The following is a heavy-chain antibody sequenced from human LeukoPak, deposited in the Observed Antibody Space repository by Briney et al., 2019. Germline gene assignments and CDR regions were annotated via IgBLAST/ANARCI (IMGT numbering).Heavy chain of an antibody. D-gene: IGHD1-1*01. Sequence: PSETLSLTCTVSGGSISSSSYYWGWIRQPPGKGLEWIGSIYYSGSTYYNPSLKSRVTISVDTSKNQFSLKLSSVTAADTAVYYCAREERGMDVWGQGTTVTVSS. CDR2: IYYSGST. J-gene: IGHJ6*02. V-gene: IGHV4-39*07. CDR3: AREERGMDV. CDR1: GGSISSSSYY.